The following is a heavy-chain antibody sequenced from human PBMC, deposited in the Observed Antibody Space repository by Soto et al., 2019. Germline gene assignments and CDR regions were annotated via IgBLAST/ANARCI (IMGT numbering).Heavy chain of an antibody. V-gene: IGHV4-39*01. CDR1: GGTVSICSYS. CDR2: MYYSGNK. J-gene: IGHJ5*02. D-gene: IGHD6-6*01. Sequence: SETLSLTGKGGGGTVSICSYSCDWIRHPPGKGLEWIGAMYYSGNKNYNPSLESRVTMSVDTSKNQFSLKLSSVTPTDTAVYYCARRPSSSLGSLFGPWGRGILVTVSS. CDR3: ARRPSSSLGSLFGP.